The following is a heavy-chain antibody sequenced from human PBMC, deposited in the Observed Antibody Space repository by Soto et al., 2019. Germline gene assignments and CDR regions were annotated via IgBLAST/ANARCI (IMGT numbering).Heavy chain of an antibody. CDR3: ATSNFDRTSDL. Sequence: ASVTLSFRVSGYSLPELAIHWVRQPPGKGLEWMGGFDPEDGETVYAQKFQGRITVTEDTSTDTAFMELSSLRSEDTALYYCATSNFDRTSDLWGQGTVVTVSS. CDR2: FDPEDGET. D-gene: IGHD3-22*01. CDR1: GYSLPELA. J-gene: IGHJ3*01. V-gene: IGHV1-24*01.